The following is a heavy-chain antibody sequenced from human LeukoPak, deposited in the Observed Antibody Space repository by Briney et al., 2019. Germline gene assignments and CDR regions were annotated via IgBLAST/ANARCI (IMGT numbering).Heavy chain of an antibody. CDR2: ISISGSTI. V-gene: IGHV3-48*03. Sequence: GGSLRLSCAASGLTFSSYEMNWVRQAPGKGLEWVSYISISGSTIYYADSVKGRFTISRDNAKNSLYLQMNSLRAEDTAVYYCARGVVVVVAATGKYYYYYMDVWGKGTTVTISS. J-gene: IGHJ6*03. CDR3: ARGVVVVVAATGKYYYYYMDV. CDR1: GLTFSSYE. D-gene: IGHD2-15*01.